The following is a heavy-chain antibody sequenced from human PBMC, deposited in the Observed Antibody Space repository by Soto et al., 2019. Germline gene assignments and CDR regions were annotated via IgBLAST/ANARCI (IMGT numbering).Heavy chain of an antibody. J-gene: IGHJ5*02. CDR1: GFTFNTYW. CDR2: INSDGTNI. Sequence: EVQLVESGGILVQPGGSLRLSCAASGFTFNTYWMRWVRQAPGKGLVWVSRINSDGTNIDYPDTVKGRFTISRDNAKNTLYLQKTSLRAEDTAVYYCATVATNSYNWLDPWGQGTLVTVSS. V-gene: IGHV3-74*01. CDR3: ATVATNSYNWLDP. D-gene: IGHD5-12*01.